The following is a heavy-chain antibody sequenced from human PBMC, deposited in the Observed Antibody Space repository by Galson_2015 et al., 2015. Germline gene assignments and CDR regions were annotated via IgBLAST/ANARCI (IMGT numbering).Heavy chain of an antibody. V-gene: IGHV3-23*01. CDR3: AKTYGSGSYYVN. CDR2: ISGSVGST. Sequence: SLRLSCAVYGFTFSSYAMSWVRQAPGKGLEWVSGISGSVGSTYYADSVKGRFTISRDNSKNTLYLQMNSLRVEDTAVYYCAKTYGSGSYYVNWGQGTLVTVSS. D-gene: IGHD3-10*01. J-gene: IGHJ4*02. CDR1: GFTFSSYA.